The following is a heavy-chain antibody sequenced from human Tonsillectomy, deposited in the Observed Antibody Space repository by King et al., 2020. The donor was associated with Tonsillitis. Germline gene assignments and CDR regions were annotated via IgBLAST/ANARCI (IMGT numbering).Heavy chain of an antibody. CDR2: ISSRSTYI. D-gene: IGHD4-23*01. V-gene: IGHV3-21*01. CDR1: GFTFTSYS. CDR3: ARVYGGNQRGYFDF. Sequence: VQLVESGGGLVKPGGSLRLSCAASGFTFTSYSMKWVRQAPGKGLEWISSISSRSTYIYYADSVKGRFTISRDNAKNSVYLQMNSLRAEDTAVYYCARVYGGNQRGYFDFWGQGTLATGSS. J-gene: IGHJ4*02.